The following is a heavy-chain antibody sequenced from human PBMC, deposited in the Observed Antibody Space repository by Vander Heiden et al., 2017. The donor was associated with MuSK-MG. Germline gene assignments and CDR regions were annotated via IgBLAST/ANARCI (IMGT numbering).Heavy chain of an antibody. CDR3: ARDRSPAGVATSYYFDY. V-gene: IGHV1-46*03. CDR1: GYTFTSYY. Sequence: QVQLVQSRAEVKQPRAAVQVSFKASGYTFTSYYMHWVRQAPGQGLAWMGIINPSGGSTSYAQKFQGRVTMTRDTSTNTVYMELSRLRSEDAAVYYCARDRSPAGVATSYYFDYWGQGTLVTVSS. CDR2: INPSGGST. J-gene: IGHJ4*02. D-gene: IGHD5-12*01.